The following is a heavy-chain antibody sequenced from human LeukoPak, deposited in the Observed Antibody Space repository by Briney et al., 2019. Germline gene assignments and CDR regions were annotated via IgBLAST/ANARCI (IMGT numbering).Heavy chain of an antibody. J-gene: IGHJ5*02. V-gene: IGHV1-18*01. CDR2: ISAYNGNT. D-gene: IGHD6-19*01. Sequence: ASVKVSCKASGYTFTSYGISWVRKAPGQGLEWMGWISAYNGNTNYAQKLQGRVTMTTDTSTSTAYMELRSLRSDDTAVYYCAIEGYSSGWYWFDPWGQGTLVTVSS. CDR1: GYTFTSYG. CDR3: AIEGYSSGWYWFDP.